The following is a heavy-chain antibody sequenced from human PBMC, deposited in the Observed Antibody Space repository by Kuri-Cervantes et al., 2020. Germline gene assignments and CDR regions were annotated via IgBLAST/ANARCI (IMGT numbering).Heavy chain of an antibody. CDR3: ASDRGWYYRVSDY. J-gene: IGHJ4*02. D-gene: IGHD6-19*01. Sequence: SETLSLTCTVSGDSISSYYWSWIRQPPGKGLEWIGYIYDSGSTNYNPSVKSRVTISVDTSKNQFSLKLSSVTAADTAVYFCASDRGWYYRVSDYWGQGTLVTVSS. CDR2: IYDSGST. V-gene: IGHV4-59*01. CDR1: GDSISSYY.